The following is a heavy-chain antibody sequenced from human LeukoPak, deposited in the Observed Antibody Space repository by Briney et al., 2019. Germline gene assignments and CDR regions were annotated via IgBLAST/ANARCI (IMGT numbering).Heavy chain of an antibody. CDR1: GISVSNDY. CDR2: IYADGYT. CDR3: ARDRRGEKDFDV. J-gene: IGHJ3*01. Sequence: PGGSLRLSCAASGISVSNDYMSWVHQAPGKGLEWVSAIYADGYTRDAASVKGRFSISRHNSKNTVYLQMDNLRPEDTAVYYCARDRRGEKDFDVWGPGTMVTVSS. V-gene: IGHV3-53*04.